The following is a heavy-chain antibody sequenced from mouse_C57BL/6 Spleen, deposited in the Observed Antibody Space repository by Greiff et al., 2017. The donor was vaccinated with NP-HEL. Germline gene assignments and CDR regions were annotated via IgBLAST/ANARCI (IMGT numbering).Heavy chain of an antibody. V-gene: IGHV1-53*01. CDR2: INPSNGGT. D-gene: IGHD2-1*01. CDR1: GYTFTSYW. Sequence: QVQLQQPGTELVKPGASVKLSCKASGYTFTSYWMHWVKQRPGQGLEWIGNINPSNGGTNYNEKFKSKATLTVDKSSSTSYMQLSSLTSEDSAVYYCARGGIYYGNPFAYWGQGTLVTVSA. CDR3: ARGGIYYGNPFAY. J-gene: IGHJ3*01.